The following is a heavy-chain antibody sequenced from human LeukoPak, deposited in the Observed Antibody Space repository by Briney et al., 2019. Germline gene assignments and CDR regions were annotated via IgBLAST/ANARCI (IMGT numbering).Heavy chain of an antibody. CDR3: ARRSANKHIVVVTATKFDY. Sequence: SETLSLTCTVSGGSISSSSYYWGWIRQPPGKGLEWIGSIHYSGNPYYNPSLKSRVTISVDTSKNQVPLKLSSVTAADTAVYYCARRSANKHIVVVTATKFDYWGQGTLVTVSS. CDR1: GGSISSSSYY. V-gene: IGHV4-39*01. J-gene: IGHJ4*02. D-gene: IGHD2-21*02. CDR2: IHYSGNP.